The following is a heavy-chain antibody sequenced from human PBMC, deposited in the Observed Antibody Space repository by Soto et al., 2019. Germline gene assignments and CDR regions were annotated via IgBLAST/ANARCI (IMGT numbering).Heavy chain of an antibody. Sequence: EVQLVESGGGLVKPGGSLRLSCAASGFTFSSYSMNWVRQAPGKGLEWVSSISSSSSYIYYADSVKGRFTISRDNAKNSLYLQMNSLRAEDTAVYYCARSLQTLGARAALDYWGQGTLVTVSS. CDR1: GFTFSSYS. J-gene: IGHJ4*02. CDR2: ISSSSSYI. V-gene: IGHV3-21*01. CDR3: ARSLQTLGARAALDY. D-gene: IGHD1-26*01.